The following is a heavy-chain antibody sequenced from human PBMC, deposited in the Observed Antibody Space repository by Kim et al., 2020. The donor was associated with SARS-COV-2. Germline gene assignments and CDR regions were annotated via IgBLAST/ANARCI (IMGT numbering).Heavy chain of an antibody. Sequence: GGSLRLSCAASGFTFSSYAMSWVRQAPGKGLEWVSAISGSGGSTYYADSVKGRFTISRDNSKNTLYLQMNSLRAEDTAVYYCAKVDYYDSSGYDAFDIWGQGTMVTVSS. J-gene: IGHJ3*02. CDR3: AKVDYYDSSGYDAFDI. D-gene: IGHD3-22*01. V-gene: IGHV3-23*01. CDR2: ISGSGGST. CDR1: GFTFSSYA.